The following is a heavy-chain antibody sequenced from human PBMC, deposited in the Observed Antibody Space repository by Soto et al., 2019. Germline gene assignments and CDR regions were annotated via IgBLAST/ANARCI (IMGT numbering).Heavy chain of an antibody. V-gene: IGHV1-2*02. Sequence: ASVKVSCKASGYTFTGYYMHWVRQAPGQGLEWMGWINPNSGGTNYAQKFQGRVTMTRDTSISTAYMELSRLRSDDTAVYYCARDLGYCSGGSCYYYYGMDVWGQGTTMTF. J-gene: IGHJ6*02. D-gene: IGHD2-15*01. CDR2: INPNSGGT. CDR3: ARDLGYCSGGSCYYYYGMDV. CDR1: GYTFTGYY.